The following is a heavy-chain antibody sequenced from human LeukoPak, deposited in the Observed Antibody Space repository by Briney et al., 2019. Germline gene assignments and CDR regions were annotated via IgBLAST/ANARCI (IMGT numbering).Heavy chain of an antibody. CDR3: ARASSGDY. J-gene: IGHJ4*02. V-gene: IGHV1-46*01. Sequence: GLEWMGIINPSGGSTSYAQKFQGRVTMTRDTSTSTVYMELSSLRSEDTAVYYCARASSGDYWGQGTLVTVSS. D-gene: IGHD3-22*01. CDR2: INPSGGST.